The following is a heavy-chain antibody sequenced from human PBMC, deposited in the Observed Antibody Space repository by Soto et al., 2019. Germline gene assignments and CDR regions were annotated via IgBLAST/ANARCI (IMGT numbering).Heavy chain of an antibody. CDR1: RFTFSYYA. Sequence: PGGSLRLSCAASRFTFSYYAMHWIRQAPGKGLEWMAVILSDGSKQYYAESVKGRFTISRDNSKSTLYLQMNSLRVEDTAAYYCVRTIAVAGSDAFDMWGQGTMVTVSS. D-gene: IGHD6-19*01. CDR2: ILSDGSKQ. V-gene: IGHV3-30-3*01. CDR3: VRTIAVAGSDAFDM. J-gene: IGHJ3*02.